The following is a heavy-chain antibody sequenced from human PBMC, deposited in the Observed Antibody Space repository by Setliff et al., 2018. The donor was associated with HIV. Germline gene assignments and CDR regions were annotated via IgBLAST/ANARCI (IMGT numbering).Heavy chain of an antibody. V-gene: IGHV4-39*07. D-gene: IGHD5-12*01. CDR3: AREGIVATLAAFDI. CDR1: GGSISSSSYY. CDR2: ICYSGGT. Sequence: SETRSLTCIVSGGSISSSSYYWGWIRQPPGKGLEWIGNICYSGGTYYNPSLKSRVTISVDTSKNHFSLKLSSVTAADTAVYYCAREGIVATLAAFDIWGQGTMVTVSS. J-gene: IGHJ3*02.